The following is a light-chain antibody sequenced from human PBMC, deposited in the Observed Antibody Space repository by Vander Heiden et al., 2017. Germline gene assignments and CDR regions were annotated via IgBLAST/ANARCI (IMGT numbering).Light chain of an antibody. CDR1: NIGIKT. CDR2: YDS. CDR3: QVWDSSSNHQV. Sequence: SYVLTHPLSVSVAPGETARLICVGGNIGIKTVHWYQQKPGQAPVVVIYYDSDRPSGIPERFSGSNSGNTATLTISRVEAGDEADYYCQVWDSSSNHQVFGGGTKLTVL. J-gene: IGLJ3*02. V-gene: IGLV3-21*04.